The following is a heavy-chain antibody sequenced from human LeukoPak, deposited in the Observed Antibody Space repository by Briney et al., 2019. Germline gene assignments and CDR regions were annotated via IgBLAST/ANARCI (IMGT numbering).Heavy chain of an antibody. CDR2: MYYSGST. Sequence: SETLSLTCTVSGGSISSYHWSWIRQPPGRGLEWVGYMYYSGSTNYNPSLKSRVTISVDTSKNQFSLKLSSVTAADTAVYYCARGPDYGDYESLDYYGMDVWGQGTTVTVSS. CDR3: ARGPDYGDYESLDYYGMDV. D-gene: IGHD4-17*01. CDR1: GGSISSYH. J-gene: IGHJ6*02. V-gene: IGHV4-59*01.